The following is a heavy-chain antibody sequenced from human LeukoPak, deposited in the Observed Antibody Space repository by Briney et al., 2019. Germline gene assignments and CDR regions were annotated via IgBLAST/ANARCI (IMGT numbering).Heavy chain of an antibody. CDR1: GFTFDDYA. J-gene: IGHJ4*02. D-gene: IGHD6-19*01. V-gene: IGHV3-7*01. CDR2: IKRDGTDK. Sequence: GGSLRLSCAASGFTFDDYAMHWVQQAPGKGLEWLANIKRDGTDKYYVGSVEGRFTISRDNAKNSLFLQMSSLRAEDTAIYYCTRALYNTGWYPDYFDSWGQGTLVTVSS. CDR3: TRALYNTGWYPDYFDS.